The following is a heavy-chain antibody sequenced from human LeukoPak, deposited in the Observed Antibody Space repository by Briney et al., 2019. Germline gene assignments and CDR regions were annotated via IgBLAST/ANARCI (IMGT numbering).Heavy chain of an antibody. CDR2: IYPGDSDT. CDR3: ARHPYYYGSGSYYNPINWFDP. V-gene: IGHV5-51*01. D-gene: IGHD3-10*01. CDR1: GYSFTSYW. J-gene: IGHJ5*02. Sequence: GESLKISCKGSGYSFTSYWIGWVRQMPGKGLEWMGIIYPGDSDTRYSPSFQGQATISADKSISTAYLQWSSLKASDTAMYYCARHPYYYGSGSYYNPINWFDPWGQGTLVTVSS.